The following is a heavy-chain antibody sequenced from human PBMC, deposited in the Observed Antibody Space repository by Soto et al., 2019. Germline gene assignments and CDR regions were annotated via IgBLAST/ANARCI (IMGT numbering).Heavy chain of an antibody. Sequence: GGSLRLSCAASGFSFSSYGMHWVRQAPDKGLEWVAVIWYDGSNKYYADSVKGRFTISRDNSKNTLYLLMNSLRAEDTAVYYCARDGSGDRHAFDIWGQGTMVTVSS. J-gene: IGHJ3*02. CDR3: ARDGSGDRHAFDI. CDR1: GFSFSSYG. CDR2: IWYDGSNK. V-gene: IGHV3-33*01. D-gene: IGHD3-10*01.